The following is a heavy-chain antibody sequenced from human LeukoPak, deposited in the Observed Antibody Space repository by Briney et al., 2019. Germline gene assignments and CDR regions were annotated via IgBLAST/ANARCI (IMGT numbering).Heavy chain of an antibody. V-gene: IGHV3-21*01. CDR2: ITSSGGST. CDR3: ASGTRAVGGWFTY. D-gene: IGHD6-19*01. Sequence: GGSLRLSCAASGFTFTSYAMGWVRQAPGKGLEWVSHITSSGGSTYYADSVKGRFTISRDNAKNSLYLQMNSLRAEDTAVYYCASGTRAVGGWFTYWGQGTLVTVSS. J-gene: IGHJ4*02. CDR1: GFTFTSYA.